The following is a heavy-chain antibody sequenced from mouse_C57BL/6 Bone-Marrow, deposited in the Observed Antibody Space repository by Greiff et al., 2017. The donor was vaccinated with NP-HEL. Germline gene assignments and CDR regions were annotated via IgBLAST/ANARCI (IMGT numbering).Heavy chain of an antibody. CDR2: ISNLAYSI. D-gene: IGHD2-2*01. Sequence: EVKLMESGGGLVQPGGSLKLSCAASGFTFSDYGMAWVRQAPRKGPEWVAFISNLAYSIYYADTVTGRFTISRENAKNTLYLEMSSLRAEDTDMYYCARLYGYGFAYWGQGTLVTVSA. CDR3: ARLYGYGFAY. J-gene: IGHJ3*01. V-gene: IGHV5-15*01. CDR1: GFTFSDYG.